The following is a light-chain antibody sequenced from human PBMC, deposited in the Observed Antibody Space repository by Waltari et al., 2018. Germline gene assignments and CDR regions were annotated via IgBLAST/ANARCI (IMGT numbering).Light chain of an antibody. CDR2: INSDGSH. CDR3: ESGGHGTWV. V-gene: IGLV4-69*01. J-gene: IGLJ3*02. Sequence: QLVLTQSPSASASLGASAKPTCTLIGGRSTNVTPWHQQQPEKGPRFLMRINSDGSHIKGDEIPDRFSGSSSGAEHYLTISSVQSEDEADYYCESGGHGTWVFGGGTKLTVL. CDR1: GGRSTNV.